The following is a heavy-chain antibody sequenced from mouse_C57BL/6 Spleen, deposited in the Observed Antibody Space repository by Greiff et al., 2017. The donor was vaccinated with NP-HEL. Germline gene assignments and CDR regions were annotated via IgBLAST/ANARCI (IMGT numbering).Heavy chain of an antibody. CDR2: ISYSGST. Sequence: ESGPGLVKPSQSLSLTCTVTGYSITSDYAWNWIRQFPGNKLEWMGYISYSGSTSYNPSIKSRISITRDTSKNQFFLQLNSVTTEDTATYYCARSIMANWGQGTTLIVSS. CDR3: ARSIMAN. CDR1: GYSITSDYA. J-gene: IGHJ2*01. V-gene: IGHV3-2*02.